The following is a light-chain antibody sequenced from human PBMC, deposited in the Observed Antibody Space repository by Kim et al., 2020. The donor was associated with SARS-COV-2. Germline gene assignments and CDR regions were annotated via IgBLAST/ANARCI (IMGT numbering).Light chain of an antibody. V-gene: IGKV3-15*01. Sequence: SVSPEEKVPVCWRASESHINSLAWYQLKPAQAPRILIYAATTRANGVPARFSGGGSGTEFTFTISSLQSEDFAIYYCQQYSNWPPTFGQGTKLEI. CDR2: AAT. J-gene: IGKJ2*01. CDR1: ESHINS. CDR3: QQYSNWPPT.